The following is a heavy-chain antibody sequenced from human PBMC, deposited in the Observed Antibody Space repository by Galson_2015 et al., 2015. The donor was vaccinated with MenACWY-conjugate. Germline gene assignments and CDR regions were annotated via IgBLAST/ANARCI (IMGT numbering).Heavy chain of an antibody. CDR1: GYSFTTYW. CDR3: ARHPPGGRGLDV. Sequence: QSGAEVKKSGESLKISCQGSGYSFTTYWIAWVRQMPGRGLEWVGLISPGDSNTRYSPSFQGQVTISADKSISTAYLQWSSLKASDTAMYYCARHPPGGRGLDVWGQGTMVTVSS. V-gene: IGHV5-51*01. D-gene: IGHD1-26*01. CDR2: ISPGDSNT. J-gene: IGHJ6*02.